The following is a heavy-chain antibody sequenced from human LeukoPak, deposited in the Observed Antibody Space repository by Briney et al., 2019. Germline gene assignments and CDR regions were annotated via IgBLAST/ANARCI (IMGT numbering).Heavy chain of an antibody. J-gene: IGHJ5*02. Sequence: GASVKVSCKASGYTFTRYYMHWVRQAPGQGLEWMGIINPSGGSTSYAQKFQGRVTMTRDMSTSTVYMELSSLRSEDTAVYYCARDTNWNEFDPWGQGTLVTVSS. CDR1: GYTFTRYY. CDR3: ARDTNWNEFDP. V-gene: IGHV1-46*03. CDR2: INPSGGST. D-gene: IGHD1-20*01.